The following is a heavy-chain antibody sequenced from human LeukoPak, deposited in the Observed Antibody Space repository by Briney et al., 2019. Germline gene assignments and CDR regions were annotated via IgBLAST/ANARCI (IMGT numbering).Heavy chain of an antibody. V-gene: IGHV1-2*04. J-gene: IGHJ6*02. D-gene: IGHD3-10*01. CDR2: INPNSGGT. Sequence: ASVKVSCKASGYTFTSYGISWVRQAPGQGLEWMGWINPNSGGTNYAQKFQDWVTMTRDTSISTAYMELSRLRSDDTAVYYCAREPPRVRGPTHYYGMDVWGQGTTVTVSS. CDR1: GYTFTSYG. CDR3: AREPPRVRGPTHYYGMDV.